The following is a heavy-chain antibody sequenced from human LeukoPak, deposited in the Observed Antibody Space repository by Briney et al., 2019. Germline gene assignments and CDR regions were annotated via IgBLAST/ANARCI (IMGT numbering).Heavy chain of an antibody. CDR1: GGTCSSYA. Sequence: SVKVSCKASGGTCSSYAISWVRQAPGQGLEWMGGIIPIFGTANYAQKFQGRVTITADESTSTAYMELSSLRSEDTAVYYCARSDGYSSSWGLGYWGQGTLVTVSS. CDR3: ARSDGYSSSWGLGY. D-gene: IGHD6-13*01. J-gene: IGHJ4*02. CDR2: IIPIFGTA. V-gene: IGHV1-69*01.